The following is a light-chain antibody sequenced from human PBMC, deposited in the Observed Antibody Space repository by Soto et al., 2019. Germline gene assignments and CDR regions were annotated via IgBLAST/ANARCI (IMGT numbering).Light chain of an antibody. Sequence: EIVMTQSPATLSVSPGERATLSCRASQSVSTNLAWYQQKPGQAPMLLIYGASTRATGIPARFSGSGSGTEFTLTISSLQSEDFAVYYCQQYNKWPPLTFGGGTKVEIK. CDR1: QSVSTN. CDR2: GAS. CDR3: QQYNKWPPLT. J-gene: IGKJ4*01. V-gene: IGKV3-15*01.